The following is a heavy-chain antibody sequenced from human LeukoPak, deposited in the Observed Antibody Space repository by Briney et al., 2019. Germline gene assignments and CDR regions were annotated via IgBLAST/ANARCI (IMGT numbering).Heavy chain of an antibody. V-gene: IGHV4-34*01. CDR2: INHSGRT. CDR3: VSSDRAMVY. CDR1: GGSISSYY. J-gene: IGHJ4*02. Sequence: KPSETLSLTCTVSGGSISSYYWSWIRQPPGKGLEWIGEINHSGRTNYNTSLKSRVTISVDTSKNQFSLKLSSVTAADTALYYWVSSDRAMVYCGQGAPVTVSS. D-gene: IGHD5-18*01.